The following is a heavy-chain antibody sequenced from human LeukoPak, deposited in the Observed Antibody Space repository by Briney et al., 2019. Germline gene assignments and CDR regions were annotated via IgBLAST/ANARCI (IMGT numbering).Heavy chain of an antibody. V-gene: IGHV1-2*02. CDR3: VTSGGLPSNTLSV. CDR2: IDPNNGET. D-gene: IGHD2-15*01. CDR1: GYMFDVFY. J-gene: IGHJ3*01. Sequence: ASLKVSCEGSGYMFDVFYMHWVRQGPRQGLECMGWIDPNNGETVYAQEFQGRVTMTRDTSIATAYMELTSLTFDDSAVYYCVTSGGLPSNTLSVWGQGTKVAVSS.